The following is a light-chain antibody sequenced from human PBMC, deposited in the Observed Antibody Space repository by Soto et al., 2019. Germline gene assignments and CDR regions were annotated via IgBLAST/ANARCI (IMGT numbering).Light chain of an antibody. Sequence: QSVLTQPPSASGSPGQSVTISCTGTSXDVGGYNYVSWYRQHPGKAPKLMIFEVTRRPSGVPDRFSGSKSGNTASLTVSGLRAEDEADYYCSSYAGSNNFVFGSGTKVTVL. CDR1: SXDVGGYNY. J-gene: IGLJ1*01. CDR3: SSYAGSNNFV. CDR2: EVT. V-gene: IGLV2-8*01.